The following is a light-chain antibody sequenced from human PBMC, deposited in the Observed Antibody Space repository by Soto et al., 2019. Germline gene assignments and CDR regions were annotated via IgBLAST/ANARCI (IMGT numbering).Light chain of an antibody. CDR2: DAS. J-gene: IGKJ1*01. CDR1: ENVYSY. Sequence: EIVLTQFPATLSLSPGERATLSCRASENVYSYLAWYRQAPGQPPSLPIYDASNRAAGVPARFSGSGSGTDFTLTISSLEPEDFAVYYCQQRSDWPRTFGQGTKVDIK. V-gene: IGKV3-11*01. CDR3: QQRSDWPRT.